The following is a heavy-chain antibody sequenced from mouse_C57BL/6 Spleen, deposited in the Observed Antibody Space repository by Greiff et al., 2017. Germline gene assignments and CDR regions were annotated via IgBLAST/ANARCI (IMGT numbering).Heavy chain of an antibody. CDR2: IDPSDSYT. J-gene: IGHJ3*01. CDR1: GYTFTGYY. D-gene: IGHD3-2*02. CDR3: ARSLGSSGYGFSY. Sequence: QVQLQQPGPELVKPGASVKLSCKASGYTFTGYYMKWVKQRPGQCLEWIGEIDPSDSYTTYNQKFKGKATLTVDTSSSTAYMPLSSLTSEGSAVFYWARSLGSSGYGFSYWGQGTLVTVSA. V-gene: IGHV1-50*01.